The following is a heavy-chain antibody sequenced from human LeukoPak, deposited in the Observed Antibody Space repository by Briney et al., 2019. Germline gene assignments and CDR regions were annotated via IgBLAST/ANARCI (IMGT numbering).Heavy chain of an antibody. CDR3: AREHYDFWSGYNNWFDP. V-gene: IGHV3-21*01. Sequence: GGSLRLSCAASGFTFSSYSMNWVRQAPGKGLEWVSSISSSSSYIYYADSVKGRFTISRDNSKNTLYLQMNSLRAEDTAVYYCAREHYDFWSGYNNWFDPWGQGTLVTVSS. CDR1: GFTFSSYS. J-gene: IGHJ5*02. D-gene: IGHD3-3*01. CDR2: ISSSSSYI.